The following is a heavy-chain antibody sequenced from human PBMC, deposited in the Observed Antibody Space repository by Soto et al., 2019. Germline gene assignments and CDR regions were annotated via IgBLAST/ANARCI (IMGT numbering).Heavy chain of an antibody. CDR3: AKRRHSTSWYWFDP. D-gene: IGHD6-13*01. Sequence: EVQLLESGGGWVQPGGPLRRSCAASAVTFTNDAMSWVRQAPGKGLEWVSSISGSGGSTYYADSVQGRFTISTDNSNNTLYLQMDSLSAEDTSVYFCAKRRHSTSWYWFDPWGQGTQVTVSS. V-gene: IGHV3-23*01. J-gene: IGHJ5*02. CDR2: ISGSGGST. CDR1: AVTFTNDA.